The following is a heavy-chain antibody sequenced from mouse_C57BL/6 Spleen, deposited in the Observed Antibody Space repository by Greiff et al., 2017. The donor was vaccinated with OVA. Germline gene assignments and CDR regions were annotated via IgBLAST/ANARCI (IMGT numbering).Heavy chain of an antibody. CDR1: GISITTGNYR. Sequence: EVKLQESGPGLVKPSQTVFLTCTVTGISITTGNYRWSWIRQFPGNKLEWIGYIYYSGTITYNPSLTSRTTITRDTPKNQFFLEMNSLTAEDTATYYCARDYGNYEWYFDVWGTGTTVTVSS. D-gene: IGHD2-1*01. CDR2: IYYSGTI. J-gene: IGHJ1*03. V-gene: IGHV3-5*01. CDR3: ARDYGNYEWYFDV.